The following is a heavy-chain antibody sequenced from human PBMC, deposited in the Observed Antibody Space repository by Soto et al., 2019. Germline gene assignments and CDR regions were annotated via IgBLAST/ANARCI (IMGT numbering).Heavy chain of an antibody. CDR1: GFTFSSYG. CDR2: ISYDGSNK. D-gene: IGHD6-19*01. J-gene: IGHJ6*02. Sequence: GGSLRLSCAASGFTFSSYGMHWVRQAPGKGLEWVAVISYDGSNKYYADSVKGRFTISRDNSKNTLYLQMNSLRAEDTAVYYCALIAVAVWWNRYGMDVWGQGTTVTVSS. V-gene: IGHV3-30*03. CDR3: ALIAVAVWWNRYGMDV.